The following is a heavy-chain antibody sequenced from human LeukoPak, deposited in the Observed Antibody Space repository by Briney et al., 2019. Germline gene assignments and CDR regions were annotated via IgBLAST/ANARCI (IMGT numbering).Heavy chain of an antibody. CDR2: IYYSGST. CDR3: AGSGTGTTSALRY. Sequence: SETLSLTCTVSGDSVSSGSYYWSWIQQPPGKGLEWIGYIYYSGSTNYSPSLKSRVTISLDTSKNQFSLKLSSVTAADTAVYYCAGSGTGTTSALRYWGQGTLVTVSS. D-gene: IGHD1-1*01. J-gene: IGHJ4*02. CDR1: GDSVSSGSYY. V-gene: IGHV4-61*01.